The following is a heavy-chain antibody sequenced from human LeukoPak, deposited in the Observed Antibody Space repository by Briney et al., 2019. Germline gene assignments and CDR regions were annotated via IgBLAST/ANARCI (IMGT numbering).Heavy chain of an antibody. Sequence: ASVRVSCTASGYTFTSYGISWVRQAPGQGLEGMGWISAYNGNTNYAQKLQGRVTMTTDTSTSTAYMELRSLRSDDTAVYYCARGPGAAGRYYFDYWGQGTLVTVSS. D-gene: IGHD6-13*01. CDR3: ARGPGAAGRYYFDY. J-gene: IGHJ4*02. CDR1: GYTFTSYG. V-gene: IGHV1-18*01. CDR2: ISAYNGNT.